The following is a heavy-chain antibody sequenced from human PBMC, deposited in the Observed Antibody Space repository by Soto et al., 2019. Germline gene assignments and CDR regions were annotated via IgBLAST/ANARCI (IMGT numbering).Heavy chain of an antibody. J-gene: IGHJ4*02. CDR3: ARDLQSGLYCSSTSCHS. Sequence: GAPVKVSRKGSGGTFNSYTIRWVRQGPGQVLKWMGRIIPILSIANYAQKFQGRVTITADKSTSTAYMELSSLRSEDTAVYYCARDLQSGLYCSSTSCHSWGQGTLVTVSS. D-gene: IGHD2-2*01. CDR2: IIPILSIA. CDR1: GGTFNSYT. V-gene: IGHV1-69*04.